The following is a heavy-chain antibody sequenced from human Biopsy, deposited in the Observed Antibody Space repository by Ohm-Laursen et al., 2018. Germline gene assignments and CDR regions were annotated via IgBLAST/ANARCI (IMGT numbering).Heavy chain of an antibody. CDR2: IYYSGTT. J-gene: IGHJ4*02. CDR1: GESMGTYY. D-gene: IGHD1-7*01. CDR3: ARGPKRLTGTSYFED. V-gene: IGHV4-59*12. Sequence: GTLSLTCTVSGESMGTYYWSWIRQPPGKVMEWIASIYYSGTTHKNPSLKSRVTISVDTSQGLLSLDLSSVTAADTAVYYCARGPKRLTGTSYFEDWGRGILVTVSS.